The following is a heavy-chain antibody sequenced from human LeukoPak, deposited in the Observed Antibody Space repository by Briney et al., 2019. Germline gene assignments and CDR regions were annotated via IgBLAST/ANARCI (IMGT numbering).Heavy chain of an antibody. Sequence: GGSLRLSCASSAFNFTAYWMHWVRQDPRQGLLWVARINSDGNTTNYADSVKGRFTISRDNAKITLFLQMNSLRADDTAVYCCAVSNGGYAPWGEGALVTVPS. CDR1: AFNFTAYW. V-gene: IGHV3-74*01. D-gene: IGHD5-12*01. CDR2: INSDGNTT. J-gene: IGHJ5*02. CDR3: AVSNGGYAP.